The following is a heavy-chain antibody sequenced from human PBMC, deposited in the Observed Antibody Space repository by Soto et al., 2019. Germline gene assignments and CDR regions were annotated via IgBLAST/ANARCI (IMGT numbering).Heavy chain of an antibody. CDR1: AHKFTTYR. V-gene: IGHV5-10-1*04. Sequence: GESLKISCKDSAHKFTTYRICWVRQKPGKGLEWMGRIDPSDSYTNYNPSFQGRVTISADKSITTTYLQWSSLKASDTAIYYCAASIFYYGMDVWGQGTTVTVSS. CDR2: IDPSDSYT. J-gene: IGHJ6*02. CDR3: AASIFYYGMDV.